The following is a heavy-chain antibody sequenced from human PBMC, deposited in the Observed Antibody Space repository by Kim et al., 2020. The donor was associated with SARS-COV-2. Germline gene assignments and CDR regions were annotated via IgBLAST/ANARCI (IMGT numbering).Heavy chain of an antibody. J-gene: IGHJ4*02. V-gene: IGHV3-48*03. Sequence: GGSLRLSCAASGFTFSSYEMNWVRQAPGKGLEWVSYISSSGSTIYYADSVKGRFTISRDNAKNSLYLQMNSLRAEDTAVYYCARDLGLRNLFDYWGQGTLVTVSS. CDR2: ISSSGSTI. D-gene: IGHD4-17*01. CDR3: ARDLGLRNLFDY. CDR1: GFTFSSYE.